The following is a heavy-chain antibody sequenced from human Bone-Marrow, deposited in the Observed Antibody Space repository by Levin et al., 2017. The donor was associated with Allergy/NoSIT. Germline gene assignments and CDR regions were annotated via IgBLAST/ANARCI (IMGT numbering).Heavy chain of an antibody. CDR2: LNPNSGAT. V-gene: IGHV1-2*02. CDR1: GYTFIAYH. Sequence: RASVKVSCKASGYTFIAYHLHWVRQAPGQGLEWMAWLNPNSGATKYAQKFQGRVSMTWDTSVATAYMELSRLRSDDTAVYYCARGFHSGYDYPYNWFGPWGQGTLVTVSS. D-gene: IGHD5-12*01. CDR3: ARGFHSGYDYPYNWFGP. J-gene: IGHJ5*02.